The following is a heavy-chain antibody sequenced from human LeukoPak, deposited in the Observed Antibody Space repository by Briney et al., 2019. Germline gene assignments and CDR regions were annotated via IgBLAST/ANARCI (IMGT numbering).Heavy chain of an antibody. V-gene: IGHV3-7*03. J-gene: IGHJ6*02. CDR3: ARGYTTVTTRHYGMDV. CDR1: GFTFSSYW. CDR2: IKQDGSEK. Sequence: GGSLRLSCAASGFTFSSYWMSWVRQALGKGLEWVANIKQDGSEKYYVDSVKGRFTISRDNAKNSLYLQMNSLRAEDTAVYYCARGYTTVTTRHYGMDVWGQGTTVTVSS. D-gene: IGHD4-17*01.